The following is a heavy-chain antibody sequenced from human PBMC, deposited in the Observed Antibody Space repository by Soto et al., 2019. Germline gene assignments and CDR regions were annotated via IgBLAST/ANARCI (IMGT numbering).Heavy chain of an antibody. J-gene: IGHJ4*02. CDR1: GGSISSSSYY. CDR2: IYYSGST. CDR3: ARGWGYCSGGSCHFDY. Sequence: QLQLQDSGPGLVKPSETLSLTCTVSGGSISSSSYYWGWIRQPPGKGLEWIGCIYYSGSTYYNPSLKSRVTTSVNPSKNQYSLKLSSVTAADTAVYYCARGWGYCSGGSCHFDYWGQGTLVTVSS. D-gene: IGHD2-15*01. V-gene: IGHV4-39*01.